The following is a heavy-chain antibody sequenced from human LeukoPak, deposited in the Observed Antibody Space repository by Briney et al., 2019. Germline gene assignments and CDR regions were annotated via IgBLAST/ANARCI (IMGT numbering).Heavy chain of an antibody. CDR1: GGTFSSYA. V-gene: IGHV1-69*05. D-gene: IGHD1-7*01. Sequence: SVKVSCKASGGTFSSYAISCVRQAPGQGVEWMGGILPIFGTANYAQNFQGRVTNTTDDYTSTAYMELKTLRCGDARVCYCALGGGYNWNYKFDYWGQGTLVT. CDR2: ILPIFGTA. CDR3: ALGGGYNWNYKFDY. J-gene: IGHJ4*02.